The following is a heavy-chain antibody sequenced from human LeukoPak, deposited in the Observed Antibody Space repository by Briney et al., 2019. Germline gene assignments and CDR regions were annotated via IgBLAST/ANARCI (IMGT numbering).Heavy chain of an antibody. V-gene: IGHV4-59*08. Sequence: SETLSLTCIVSGDSISTDHWSWIRQSPGKGLEWIGYINCSGNSEYNPSLKSRVTISVDRSKNQVSLKMRSVTAADTAVYYCARLDCISDTCYNYWALGALVTVSS. CDR2: INCSGNS. D-gene: IGHD2-21*01. CDR3: ARLDCISDTCYNY. J-gene: IGHJ4*02. CDR1: GDSISTDH.